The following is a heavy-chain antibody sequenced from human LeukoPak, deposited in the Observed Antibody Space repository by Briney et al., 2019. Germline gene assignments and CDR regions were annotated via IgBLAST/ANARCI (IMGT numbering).Heavy chain of an antibody. D-gene: IGHD3-3*01. CDR3: ARGAPKEYYDFWSGYWKNWFDP. J-gene: IGHJ5*02. CDR1: GGTISSGGYY. Sequence: PSETLSLTCTVSGGTISSGGYYWSWIRQHPGKGLEWIGYIYYSGSTYCNPSLKSRVTISVDTSKNQFSLKLSSVTTADTAVYYCARGAPKEYYDFWSGYWKNWFDPWGQGTLVTVSS. V-gene: IGHV4-31*03. CDR2: IYYSGST.